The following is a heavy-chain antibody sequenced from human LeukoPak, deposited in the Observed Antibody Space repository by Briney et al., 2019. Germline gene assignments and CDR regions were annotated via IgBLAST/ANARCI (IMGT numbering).Heavy chain of an antibody. V-gene: IGHV1-46*01. J-gene: IGHJ5*02. CDR2: INPSGGST. CDR3: AGCSSTSCYDEVSNWFDP. CDR1: GYTFTSYY. D-gene: IGHD2-2*01. Sequence: ASVKVSCKASGYTFTSYYMHWVRQAPGQGLEWMGIINPSGGSTSYAQKFQGRVTMTRDTSTSTVYMELSSLRSEDTAVYYCAGCSSTSCYDEVSNWFDPWGQGTLVTVSS.